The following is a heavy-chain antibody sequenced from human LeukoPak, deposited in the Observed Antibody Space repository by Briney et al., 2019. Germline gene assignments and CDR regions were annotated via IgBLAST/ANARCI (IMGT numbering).Heavy chain of an antibody. CDR2: ISSSSSYI. CDR3: ARVFGSEYQLTRTSMDV. D-gene: IGHD2-2*01. J-gene: IGHJ6*02. CDR1: GFTFSSYS. Sequence: TGGSLRLSCAASGFTFSSYSMNWVRQAPGKGLEWVSSISSSSSYIYYADSVKGRFTISRDNAKNPLYLQMNSLRAEDTAVYYCARVFGSEYQLTRTSMDVWGQGTTVTVSS. V-gene: IGHV3-21*01.